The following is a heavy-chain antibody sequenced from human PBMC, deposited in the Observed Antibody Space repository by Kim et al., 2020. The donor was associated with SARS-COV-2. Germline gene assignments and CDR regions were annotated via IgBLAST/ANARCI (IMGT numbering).Heavy chain of an antibody. CDR3: AREGALRYFDWLSPYYYYGMDV. D-gene: IGHD3-9*01. CDR2: ISSSSSYI. J-gene: IGHJ6*02. Sequence: GGSLRLSCAASGFTFSSYSMNWVRQAPGKGLEWVSSISSSSSYIYYADSVKGRFTISRDNAKNSLYLQMNSLRAEDTAVYYCAREGALRYFDWLSPYYYYGMDVWGQGTTVTVSS. CDR1: GFTFSSYS. V-gene: IGHV3-21*01.